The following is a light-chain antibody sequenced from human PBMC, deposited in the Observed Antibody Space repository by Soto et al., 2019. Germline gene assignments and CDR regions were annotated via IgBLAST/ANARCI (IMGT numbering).Light chain of an antibody. CDR1: QDINTW. CDR3: QQYNIYPLT. J-gene: IGKJ4*01. CDR2: AAS. V-gene: IGKV1D-16*01. Sequence: DVQMTQSPSSLSASVGDRVTITCRASQDINTWLAWYQQKAEKAPKSLIYAASSLQTGVPSRFSGSQSGTDFNLTISSLQPEDSATYSCQQYNIYPLTFGGGTKVEIK.